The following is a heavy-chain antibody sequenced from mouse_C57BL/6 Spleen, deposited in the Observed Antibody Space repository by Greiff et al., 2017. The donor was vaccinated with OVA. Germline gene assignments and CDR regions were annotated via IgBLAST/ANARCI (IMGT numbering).Heavy chain of an antibody. CDR2: IDPSDSYT. Sequence: QVQLQQPGAELVMPGASVKLSCKASGYTFTSYWMHWVKQRPGQGLEWIGEIDPSDSYTNYNQKFKGKSTLTVDKSSSTAYMQLSSLTSEDSAVYYCAIYDGYYKGWFAYWGQGTLVTVSA. V-gene: IGHV1-69*01. CDR3: AIYDGYYKGWFAY. D-gene: IGHD2-3*01. J-gene: IGHJ3*01. CDR1: GYTFTSYW.